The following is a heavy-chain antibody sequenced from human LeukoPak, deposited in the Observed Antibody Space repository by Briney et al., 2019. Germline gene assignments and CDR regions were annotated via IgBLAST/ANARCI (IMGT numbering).Heavy chain of an antibody. J-gene: IGHJ6*02. V-gene: IGHV4-4*07. CDR1: GVSISSYY. CDR2: FSASGTT. CDR3: ARYYYDSSGYYHPFYYYYGMDV. D-gene: IGHD3-22*01. Sequence: SETLSLTCTVSGVSISSYYWSWIRQPAGKGLEWIGRFSASGTTKNNPSLKSRVTVSVDTSKNQFSLKLSSVTAADTAVYYCARYYYDSSGYYHPFYYYYGMDVWGQGTTVTVSS.